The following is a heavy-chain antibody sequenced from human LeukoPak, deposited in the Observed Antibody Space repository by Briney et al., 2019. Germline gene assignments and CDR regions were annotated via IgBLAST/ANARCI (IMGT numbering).Heavy chain of an antibody. D-gene: IGHD6-6*01. CDR3: ATDLGGSSSPYEF. CDR1: GYTFIDFS. CDR2: INVGNGNT. V-gene: IGHV1-3*01. Sequence: ASVKVSCKASGYTFIDFSMHWVRQAPGQRLEWMGWINVGNGNTKYSQKFQARVTITRDTSASTAYMELSSLRSEDTAVYYCATDLGGSSSPYEFWGQGTLVTVSS. J-gene: IGHJ4*02.